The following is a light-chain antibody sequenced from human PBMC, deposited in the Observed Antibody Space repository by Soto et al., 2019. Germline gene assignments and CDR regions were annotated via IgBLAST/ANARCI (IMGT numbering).Light chain of an antibody. CDR2: LGS. V-gene: IGKV2-28*01. Sequence: EIVMTQSPLSLPVTPGEPASISCRSSQSLLHSNGYDSLDWYLQKPGQSPQLLIYLGSNRASGVPARFSGSGSGTDFTLKISRVAADDVGVSYCLQALQSPPTFGQGTKVEIK. J-gene: IGKJ1*01. CDR3: LQALQSPPT. CDR1: QSLLHSNGYDS.